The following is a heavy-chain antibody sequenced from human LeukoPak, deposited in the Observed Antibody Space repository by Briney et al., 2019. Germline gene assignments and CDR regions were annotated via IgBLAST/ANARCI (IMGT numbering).Heavy chain of an antibody. CDR1: GFTFSSYA. D-gene: IGHD7-27*01. CDR2: ISYDGSNK. V-gene: IGHV3-30-3*01. CDR3: ARTLLGIDPIFSGNGVYYYYYGMDV. J-gene: IGHJ6*02. Sequence: GRSLRLSCAASGFTFSSYAMHWVRQAPGKGLEWVAVISYDGSNKYYADSVKGRFTISRDNSKNTLYLQMNSLRAEDTAVYYCARTLLGIDPIFSGNGVYYYYYGMDVWGQGTTVTVSS.